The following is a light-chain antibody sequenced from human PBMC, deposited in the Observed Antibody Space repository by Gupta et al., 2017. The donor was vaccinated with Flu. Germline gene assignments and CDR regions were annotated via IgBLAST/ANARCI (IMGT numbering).Light chain of an antibody. CDR2: DAS. V-gene: IGKV3-11*01. CDR1: QSVSSY. CDR3: QQRSNWPPGSLT. Sequence: EIVLTQSPATLSLSPGERATLSCRASQSVSSYLAWYQQNPGQAPRLLIYDASNRATGIPARFSGSGSGTDFTLTIISLEPEDVAVYDCQQRSNWPPGSLTFGGGTKVEIK. J-gene: IGKJ4*01.